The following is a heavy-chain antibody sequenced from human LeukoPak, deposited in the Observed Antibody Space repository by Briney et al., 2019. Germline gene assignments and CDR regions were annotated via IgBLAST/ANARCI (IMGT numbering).Heavy chain of an antibody. Sequence: ASVKVSCKASGGTFSSYAISWVRQAPGQGLEWMGRIIPILGIANYAQRFQGRVTITADKSTSTAYMELSSLRSEDTAVYYCARVVDDSRSDYFDYWGQGTLVTVSS. CDR2: IIPILGIA. CDR3: ARVVDDSRSDYFDY. V-gene: IGHV1-69*04. J-gene: IGHJ4*02. CDR1: GGTFSSYA. D-gene: IGHD3-22*01.